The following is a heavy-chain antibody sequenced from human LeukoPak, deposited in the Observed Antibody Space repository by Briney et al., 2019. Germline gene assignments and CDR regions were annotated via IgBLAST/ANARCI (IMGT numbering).Heavy chain of an antibody. Sequence: GGSLRLSCAASGFTFSSYSMNWVRQAPGKGLEWVSSISSSSSYIYYADSVKGRFTISRDNAKNSLYLQMNSLRAEDTAVYYCARDDDYVWGSYRALLDYWGQGTLVTVSS. D-gene: IGHD3-16*02. CDR3: ARDDDYVWGSYRALLDY. CDR2: ISSSSSYI. V-gene: IGHV3-21*01. J-gene: IGHJ4*02. CDR1: GFTFSSYS.